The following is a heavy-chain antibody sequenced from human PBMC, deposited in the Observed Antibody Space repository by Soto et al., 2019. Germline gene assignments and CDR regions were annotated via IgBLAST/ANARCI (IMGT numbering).Heavy chain of an antibody. J-gene: IGHJ4*02. CDR2: IAGSGGST. D-gene: IGHD6-6*01. CDR1: GFTFNNYG. CDR3: TKNLWQGGRQPVE. V-gene: IGHV3-23*01. Sequence: GGSLRLSCVAYGFTFNNYGMTWVRQAPGKGLEWVSGIAGSGGSTQYADSLKGRFTISRDNSKSTLYLQLNSLRAEDTAVYHCTKNLWQGGRQPVEWGQGTLVTVSS.